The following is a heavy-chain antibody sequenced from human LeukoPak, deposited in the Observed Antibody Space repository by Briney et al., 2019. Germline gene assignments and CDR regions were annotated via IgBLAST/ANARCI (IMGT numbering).Heavy chain of an antibody. D-gene: IGHD3/OR15-3a*01. CDR1: GFTFTNVW. J-gene: IGHJ3*02. CDR3: ARSVGASHFGPFDI. V-gene: IGHV3-23*01. Sequence: GGSLRLSCVASGFTFTNVWMSWVRQAPGKGLEWVSGISGSGGSTYYADSVKGRFTISRDNSKNTLYLQMNSLRAEDTAVYYCARSVGASHFGPFDIWGQGTMVTVSS. CDR2: ISGSGGST.